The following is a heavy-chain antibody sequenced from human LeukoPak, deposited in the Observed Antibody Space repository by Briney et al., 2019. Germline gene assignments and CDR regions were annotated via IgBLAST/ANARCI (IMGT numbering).Heavy chain of an antibody. Sequence: GASEKVSYKASGYTFTRYDINWVRQAPGQGLEGMGWISAYNGNTNYAQKLQGRGTMTTDTSTSTAYMELRSLRSDDTPVYYCARHYGDYETGHYFDYWGQGTLVTVSS. CDR1: GYTFTRYD. CDR3: ARHYGDYETGHYFDY. J-gene: IGHJ4*02. CDR2: ISAYNGNT. V-gene: IGHV1-18*01. D-gene: IGHD4-17*01.